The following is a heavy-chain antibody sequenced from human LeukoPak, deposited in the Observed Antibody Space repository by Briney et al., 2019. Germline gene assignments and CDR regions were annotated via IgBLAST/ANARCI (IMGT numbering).Heavy chain of an antibody. CDR1: GYSCTTYW. Sequence: GESLKISCKGSGYSCTTYWIGWVRQLPGKGLEWMGIIYPGDSDTRYSPSFQGQVTISADRSICTAYLQWSSLKASDTAMYYCARRSDAGDYWGQGTLVTVSS. CDR2: IYPGDSDT. V-gene: IGHV5-51*01. CDR3: ARRSDAGDY. J-gene: IGHJ4*02.